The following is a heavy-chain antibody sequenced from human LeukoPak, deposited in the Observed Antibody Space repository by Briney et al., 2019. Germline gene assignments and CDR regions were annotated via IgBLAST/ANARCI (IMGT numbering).Heavy chain of an antibody. J-gene: IGHJ4*02. CDR3: ARRLGGANSFDY. Sequence: GGSLRLSCAASGFTFSSYAMSWVRQAPGKGLEWVSLTSGSGGTTYYADSEKGRFTISRDNSKNTLYLQMNSLRDEDTAVYYCARRLGGANSFDYWGQGTLVTVSS. CDR1: GFTFSSYA. CDR2: TSGSGGTT. V-gene: IGHV3-23*01. D-gene: IGHD1-26*01.